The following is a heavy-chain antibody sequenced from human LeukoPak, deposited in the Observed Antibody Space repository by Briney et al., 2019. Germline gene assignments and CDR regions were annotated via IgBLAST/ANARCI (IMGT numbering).Heavy chain of an antibody. CDR3: ARWGYHDGFDI. V-gene: IGHV4-59*08. Sequence: SETLSLTCTISGGSISNYYWNWIRQPPGKGLEWIGYIYDSGSSNYNPSLKTRVTMSVDTSKNQFSLKLSSVTAADTAVYYCARWGYHDGFDIWGQGTMVTVSS. CDR2: IYDSGSS. J-gene: IGHJ3*02. CDR1: GGSISNYY. D-gene: IGHD5-12*01.